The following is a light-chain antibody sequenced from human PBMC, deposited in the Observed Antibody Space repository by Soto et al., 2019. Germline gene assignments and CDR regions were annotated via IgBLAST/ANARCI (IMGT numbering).Light chain of an antibody. J-gene: IGKJ1*01. V-gene: IGKV1-5*01. CDR3: QQYRSVPWT. Sequence: QMTQSPSTLSASVGDRVTITCRASQTIHSWLAWYQQRPGQAPRVLIYDAYILEAGVPSRFSGSGSGTEFTLTISSLQPDDLATYYCQQYRSVPWTFGHGTKVEIK. CDR1: QTIHSW. CDR2: DAY.